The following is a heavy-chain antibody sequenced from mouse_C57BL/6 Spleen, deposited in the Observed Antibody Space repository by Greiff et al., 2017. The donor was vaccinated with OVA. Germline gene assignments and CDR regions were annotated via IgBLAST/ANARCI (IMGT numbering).Heavy chain of an antibody. Sequence: EVQGVESGGGLVQPGGSLSLSCAASGFTFTDYYMSWVRQPPGKALEWVGFIRNKANGYTTEYSASVKGRFTISRDNSQSILYLQMNALRAEDSATYYCARYTKSWFAYWGQGTLVTVSA. V-gene: IGHV7-3*01. CDR3: ARYTKSWFAY. CDR2: IRNKANGYTT. J-gene: IGHJ3*01. CDR1: GFTFTDYY. D-gene: IGHD1-3*01.